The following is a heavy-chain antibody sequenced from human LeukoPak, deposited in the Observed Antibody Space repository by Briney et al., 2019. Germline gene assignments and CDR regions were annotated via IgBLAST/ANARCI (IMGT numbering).Heavy chain of an antibody. CDR3: AKDHRDSGNYYYYYGLDV. CDR1: GFTFSSLW. J-gene: IGHJ6*02. V-gene: IGHV3-23*01. D-gene: IGHD1-26*01. Sequence: GGSLRLSCVASGFTFSSLWMTWVRQAPGRGLEWVSSVDGGGGGTYYADSVKGRFTISRDNSKNTLYLQMNSLRAEDTAVYYCAKDHRDSGNYYYYYGLDVWGQGTMVTVSS. CDR2: VDGGGGGT.